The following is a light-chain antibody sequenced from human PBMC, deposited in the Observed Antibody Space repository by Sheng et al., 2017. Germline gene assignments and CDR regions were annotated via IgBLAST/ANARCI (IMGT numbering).Light chain of an antibody. V-gene: IGKV3-20*01. CDR2: GTS. CDR3: QQYTTSPLT. CDR1: QSVVSNY. Sequence: EIVLTQSPGTLSLSPGERATLSCRASQSVVSNYLAWYQQKPGQAPRLLIYGTSIRSTGISDRFSGSGSGTDFTLTISRLEPEDFAVYYCQQYTTSPLTFGGGTKVEIK. J-gene: IGKJ4*01.